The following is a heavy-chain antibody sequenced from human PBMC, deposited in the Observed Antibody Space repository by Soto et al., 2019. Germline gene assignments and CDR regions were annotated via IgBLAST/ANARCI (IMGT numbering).Heavy chain of an antibody. CDR2: IKQDGSEK. CDR1: GFTFSSYW. V-gene: IGHV3-7*01. CDR3: ARDSQSYDILTGYFPQKGPMDV. Sequence: SLRLSCAASGFTFSSYWMSWVRQAPGKGLEWVANIKQDGSEKYYVDSVKGRFTISRDNAKNSLYLQMNSLRAEDTAVYYCARDSQSYDILTGYFPQKGPMDVWGKGTTVTVSS. J-gene: IGHJ6*03. D-gene: IGHD3-9*01.